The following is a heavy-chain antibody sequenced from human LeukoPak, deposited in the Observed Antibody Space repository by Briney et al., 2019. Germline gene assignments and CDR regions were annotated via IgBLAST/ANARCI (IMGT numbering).Heavy chain of an antibody. D-gene: IGHD3-10*01. CDR3: ARQYEF. Sequence: SETLSLTCTVSGGSISSYYWSWIRQPPGKGLEWIGYIYYSGSTNYNPSLKSRVTISVDTSKNQFSLKLASVAAADSAVYFCARQYEFWGQGTLVTVSS. CDR1: GGSISSYY. V-gene: IGHV4-59*08. J-gene: IGHJ4*02. CDR2: IYYSGST.